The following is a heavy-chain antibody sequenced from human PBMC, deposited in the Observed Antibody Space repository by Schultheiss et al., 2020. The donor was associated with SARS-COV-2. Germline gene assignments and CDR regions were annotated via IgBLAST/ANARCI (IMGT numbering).Heavy chain of an antibody. Sequence: GGSLRLSCAASGFTFSSYAMSWVRQAPGKGLEWVAVISYDGSNKYYADSVKGRFTVSRDNSKNMLYLEMNSLRAEDTAVYYCARVEVAYDFLFYYGMDVWGQGTTVTVSS. CDR1: GFTFSSYA. CDR3: ARVEVAYDFLFYYGMDV. CDR2: ISYDGSNK. J-gene: IGHJ6*02. V-gene: IGHV3-30*03. D-gene: IGHD2/OR15-2a*01.